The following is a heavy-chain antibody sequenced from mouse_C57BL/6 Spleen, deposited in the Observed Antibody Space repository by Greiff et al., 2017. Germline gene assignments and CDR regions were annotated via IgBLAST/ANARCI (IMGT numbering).Heavy chain of an antibody. J-gene: IGHJ1*03. V-gene: IGHV1-85*01. D-gene: IGHD1-1*01. CDR2: ICHIAGST. CDR3: ADYYGSSDDLYFDG. Sequence: QVQLQQSGPELVKPGASVKLSCTASGYTFTSYDINWVQQRPGRGLEWIGWICHIAGSTKYNEKFKGRATLTVDTTSSTAYMELHSLTSEDSAVYFCADYYGSSDDLYFDGWGTGTTVTVSS. CDR1: GYTFTSYD.